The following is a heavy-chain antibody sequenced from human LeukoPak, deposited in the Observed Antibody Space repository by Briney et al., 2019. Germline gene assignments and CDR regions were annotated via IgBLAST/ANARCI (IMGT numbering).Heavy chain of an antibody. J-gene: IGHJ6*03. V-gene: IGHV1-2*02. CDR2: INPNSGGT. CDR1: GYTFTGYY. CDR3: ARKKGYYYYYMDV. Sequence: ASVKVSCKASGYTFTGYYMHWVRQAPGQGLEWMGWINPNSGGTNYAQKFQGRVTMTRDTSISTAYMELSRLRSDDTAVYYCARKKGYYYYYMDVWGKGTTVTVSS.